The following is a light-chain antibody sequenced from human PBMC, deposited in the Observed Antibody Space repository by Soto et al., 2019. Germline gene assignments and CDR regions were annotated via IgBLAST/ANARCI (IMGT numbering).Light chain of an antibody. CDR3: QQYDSLPLT. J-gene: IGKJ3*01. CDR1: QDIFNY. Sequence: DIQMTQSPSSLSAFVGDRVTITCQASQDIFNYLHWYQQKPGKAPKLLIFDVSSLEAGVPSRFSGRGSGTEFILTISRLQPEKLATDYGQQYDSLPLTFGGGTTVDLK. V-gene: IGKV1-33*01. CDR2: DVS.